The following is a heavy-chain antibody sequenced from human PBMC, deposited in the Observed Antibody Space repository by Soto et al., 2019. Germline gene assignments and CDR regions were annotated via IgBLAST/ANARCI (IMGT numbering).Heavy chain of an antibody. J-gene: IGHJ4*02. CDR2: IFNSGSV. CDR1: GASISRSDYY. Sequence: SETLSLTCTVSGASISRSDYYWSWIRQPPGGGLEWIGYIFNSGSVYYNPSLMSRLTMSIHSPKNQFSLNLNSVTAADTAVYFCASELSGYSYGPVEVYWGQGILVTVSS. CDR3: ASELSGYSYGPVEVY. D-gene: IGHD5-18*01. V-gene: IGHV4-30-4*01.